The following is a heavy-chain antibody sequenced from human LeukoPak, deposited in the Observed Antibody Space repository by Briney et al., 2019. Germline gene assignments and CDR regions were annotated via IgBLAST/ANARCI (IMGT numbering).Heavy chain of an antibody. V-gene: IGHV3-23*01. D-gene: IGHD4/OR15-4a*01. Sequence: GGSLRLSCAASRFTFSTYAMSWVRQAPGKGLEWVSGISGSGGTTYYAASVKGRFTISRDNSKNTLYLQMNSLRAEDTAVYYCAKAGLWDAFDIWGQGTMVTVSS. J-gene: IGHJ3*02. CDR3: AKAGLWDAFDI. CDR1: RFTFSTYA. CDR2: ISGSGGTT.